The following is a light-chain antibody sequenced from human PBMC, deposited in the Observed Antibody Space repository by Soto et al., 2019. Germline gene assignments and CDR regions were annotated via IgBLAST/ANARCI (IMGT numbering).Light chain of an antibody. CDR3: QKYNIAPWT. J-gene: IGKJ1*01. Sequence: QVTNSVASLSAYVRDGVTLTCLASQGISNYLAWYQQKPGKVPKLLIYAASTLQSGVPSRFSGSGSGTDFTLTISSLQPEDVATYYCQKYNIAPWTFGQVTKVDIK. CDR2: AAS. V-gene: IGKV1-27*01. CDR1: QGISNY.